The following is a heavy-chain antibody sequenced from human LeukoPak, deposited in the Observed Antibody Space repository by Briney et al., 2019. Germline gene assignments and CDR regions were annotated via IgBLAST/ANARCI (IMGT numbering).Heavy chain of an antibody. CDR1: GYMFTNYG. CDR3: AREVWNSRDTSGPLDP. Sequence: GASVKVSCKASGYMFTNYGITWVRQAPGQGLEWMGWISADNGDTHYAQTFQGRVIMTTETSTSTAYMELRSLRSDDTAVFYCAREVWNSRDTSGPLDPWGQGTLVIVSA. V-gene: IGHV1-18*01. J-gene: IGHJ5*02. CDR2: ISADNGDT. D-gene: IGHD6-19*01.